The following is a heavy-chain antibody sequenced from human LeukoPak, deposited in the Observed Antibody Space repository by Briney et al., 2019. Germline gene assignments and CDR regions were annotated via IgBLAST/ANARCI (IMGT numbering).Heavy chain of an antibody. CDR2: INPNSGGT. Sequence: ASVKGSCKASGYTFTVYYMHWGRQAPGQGLEWMGWINPNSGGTNYAQKFQGRVTMTRDTSISTAYMELSRLRSDDTAVYYCARVRVSSSWYSHWGQGTLVTVSS. V-gene: IGHV1-2*02. D-gene: IGHD6-13*01. J-gene: IGHJ4*02. CDR1: GYTFTVYY. CDR3: ARVRVSSSWYSH.